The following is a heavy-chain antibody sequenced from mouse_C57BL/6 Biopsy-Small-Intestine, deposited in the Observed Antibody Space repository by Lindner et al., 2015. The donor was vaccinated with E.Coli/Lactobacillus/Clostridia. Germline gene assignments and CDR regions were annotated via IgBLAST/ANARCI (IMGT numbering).Heavy chain of an antibody. CDR3: ARREVYYFDY. J-gene: IGHJ2*01. CDR2: INPSTGGA. Sequence: EVQLQESGPELVKSGASVKISCKASGYSFTGYYMNWVKQSPEKSLEWIGEINPSTGGATYNQKFRAKATLTVDKSSSTAYMQFKSLTSDDSAVYYCARREVYYFDYWGQGTTLTVSS. V-gene: IGHV1-42*01. CDR1: GYSFTGYY.